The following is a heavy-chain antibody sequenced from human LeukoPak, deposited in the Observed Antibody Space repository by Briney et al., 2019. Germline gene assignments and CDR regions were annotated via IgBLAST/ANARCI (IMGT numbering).Heavy chain of an antibody. D-gene: IGHD1-26*01. J-gene: IGHJ4*02. CDR2: IRPDANDG. CDR3: PKADLGSIDY. V-gene: IGHV3-7*01. Sequence: RGSLRLSCAASGFTFSNAWINWVRQAPGEGLEWVAIIRPDANDGTYVDSLKGRFTTTRDKAKNSLYLQLNSLRAEDTAVYFCPKADLGSIDYWGQGALVTVSS. CDR1: GFTFSNAW.